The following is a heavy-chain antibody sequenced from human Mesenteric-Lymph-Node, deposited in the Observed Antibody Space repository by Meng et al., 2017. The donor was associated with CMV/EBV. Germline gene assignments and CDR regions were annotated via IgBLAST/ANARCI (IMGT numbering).Heavy chain of an antibody. CDR2: ITGSGGTI. J-gene: IGHJ4*02. V-gene: IGHV3-48*04. CDR1: GFTFSNYA. D-gene: IGHD3-3*01. CDR3: ARLGDFWSGYYTFDY. Sequence: GGSLRLSCVASGFTFSNYAMHWVRQAPGKGLEWVSYITGSGGTIYYADSVKGRFTVSRDNPKNSLYLQMNSLRAEDTAVYYCARLGDFWSGYYTFDYWGLGILVTVSS.